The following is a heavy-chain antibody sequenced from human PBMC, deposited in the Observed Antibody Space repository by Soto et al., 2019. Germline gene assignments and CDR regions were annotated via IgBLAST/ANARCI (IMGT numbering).Heavy chain of an antibody. CDR3: AKTVPGTKY. J-gene: IGHJ4*02. Sequence: GGSLRLSCAASGFTFSSDAMSLVRQAPGKGLEWVSGISVSGDSIYYADSVKGRFTISRDNSKNTLYLQMNSLGAEDTAVYYCAKTVPGTKYWGQGTLVTVSS. V-gene: IGHV3-23*01. D-gene: IGHD6-19*01. CDR1: GFTFSSDA. CDR2: ISVSGDSI.